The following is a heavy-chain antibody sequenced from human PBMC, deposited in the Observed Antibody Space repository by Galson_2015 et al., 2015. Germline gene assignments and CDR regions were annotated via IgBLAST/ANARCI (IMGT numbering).Heavy chain of an antibody. CDR3: ARPLGQWVPND. Sequence: QSGAEVKKPGESLKISCKGSGYSFTSYWIGWVRQMPGKGLEWMGIINPADSDARYSPSFQGQVTISADKSINTAYLQWSSLKASDSAMYYSARPLGQWVPNDWVQGTLVAVSS. CDR1: GYSFTSYW. V-gene: IGHV5-51*01. CDR2: INPADSDA. J-gene: IGHJ4*02. D-gene: IGHD6-19*01.